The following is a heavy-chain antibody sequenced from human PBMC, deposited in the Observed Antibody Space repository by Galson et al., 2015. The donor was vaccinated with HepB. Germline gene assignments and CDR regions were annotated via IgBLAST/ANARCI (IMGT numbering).Heavy chain of an antibody. CDR1: GYTFTSYG. CDR3: ARLIGQQLTNWFDP. Sequence: SVKVSCKASGYTFTSYGISWVRQAPGQGLEWMGWISAYNGNTNYAQKLQGRVTMTTDTSTSTAYMELRSLRSDDTAVYYCARLIGQQLTNWFDPWGQGTLVTVSS. J-gene: IGHJ5*02. D-gene: IGHD6-13*01. CDR2: ISAYNGNT. V-gene: IGHV1-18*04.